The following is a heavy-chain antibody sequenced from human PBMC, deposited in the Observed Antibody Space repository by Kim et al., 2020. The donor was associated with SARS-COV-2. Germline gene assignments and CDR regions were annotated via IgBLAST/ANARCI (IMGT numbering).Heavy chain of an antibody. Sequence: GGSLRLSCAASGFRFGDFDMSWIRQAPGKGLEWVSYITWNGNSVDKADSAKARFIISRDNAKNSLYLQMNSLRPEDTAVFYCVRVDVVGAFDSWGQGTLVTVSS. CDR2: ITWNGNSV. D-gene: IGHD2-21*01. J-gene: IGHJ4*02. CDR1: GFRFGDFD. CDR3: VRVDVVGAFDS. V-gene: IGHV3-11*01.